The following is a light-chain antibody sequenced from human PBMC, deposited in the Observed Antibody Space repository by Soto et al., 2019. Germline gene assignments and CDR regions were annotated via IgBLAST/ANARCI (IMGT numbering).Light chain of an antibody. CDR2: DAS. V-gene: IGKV3-11*01. CDR3: QQYHSSAPSWT. Sequence: DTVLTQSPGTLSLSPGQRATLSYRASQSVGTYLAWYQQKPGRAPRLLIYDASNRATGIAPRFSGSGSGTDFTLTISSVEPDDFATYYCQQYHSSAPSWTFGPGTQV. CDR1: QSVGTY. J-gene: IGKJ1*01.